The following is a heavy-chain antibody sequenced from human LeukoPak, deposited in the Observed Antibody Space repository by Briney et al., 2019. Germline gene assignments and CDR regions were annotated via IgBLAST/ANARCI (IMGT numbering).Heavy chain of an antibody. Sequence: GGSLRLSCAASGLTFSTYWMSWVRQAPGKGLEWVANIKQDGSETNYVDSVRGRFTISRDNAKKSLYLQMTSLRADDTAVYYCAREKGISVFRPFDYWGQGSLVTVSS. CDR1: GLTFSTYW. D-gene: IGHD3-10*01. CDR3: AREKGISVFRPFDY. J-gene: IGHJ4*02. CDR2: IKQDGSET. V-gene: IGHV3-7*01.